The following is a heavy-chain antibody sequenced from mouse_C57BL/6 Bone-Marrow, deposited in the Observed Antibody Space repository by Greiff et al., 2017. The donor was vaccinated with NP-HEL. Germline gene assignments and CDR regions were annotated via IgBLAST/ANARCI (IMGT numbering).Heavy chain of an antibody. V-gene: IGHV1-54*01. CDR2: INPGSGGT. D-gene: IGHD2-4*01. J-gene: IGHJ3*01. CDR3: ASSTDYDERAWFAY. Sequence: QVQLQQSGAELVRPGTSVKVSCKASGYAFTNYLIEWVKQRPGPGLEWIGVINPGSGGTNYNEKFKGKATLTADKSYSTAYMQLSSLTSEDSAVYFCASSTDYDERAWFAYWGKGTLVTASA. CDR1: GYAFTNYL.